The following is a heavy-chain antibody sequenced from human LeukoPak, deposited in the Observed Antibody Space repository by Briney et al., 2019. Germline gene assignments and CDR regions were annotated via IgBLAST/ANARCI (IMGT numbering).Heavy chain of an antibody. CDR3: AKDIRLYYYYGMDV. CDR2: IWYDGSNK. D-gene: IGHD6-25*01. CDR1: GFTFSSYG. J-gene: IGHJ6*02. V-gene: IGHV3-33*03. Sequence: GGSLRLSCAASGFTFSSYGMHWVRQAPGKGLEWVAVIWYDGSNKYYADSVKGRFTISRDNAKNSLYLQMNSLRAEDTALYYCAKDIRLYYYYGMDVWGQGTTVTVSS.